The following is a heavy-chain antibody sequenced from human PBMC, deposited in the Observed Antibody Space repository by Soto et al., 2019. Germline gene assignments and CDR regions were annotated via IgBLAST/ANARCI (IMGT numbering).Heavy chain of an antibody. J-gene: IGHJ4*02. D-gene: IGHD3-22*01. V-gene: IGHV4-31*03. CDR3: ARVGCYDSSGYYLDY. CDR2: IYYSGST. CDR1: GGSISSGGYY. Sequence: QVQLQESGPGLVKPSQTLSLTCTVSGGSISSGGYYWSWIRQHPGKGLEWIGYIYYSGSTYYNPSLKSRVTISVDTSKNQFSLKLGFVTAADTAVYYCARVGCYDSSGYYLDYWGQGTLVTVSS.